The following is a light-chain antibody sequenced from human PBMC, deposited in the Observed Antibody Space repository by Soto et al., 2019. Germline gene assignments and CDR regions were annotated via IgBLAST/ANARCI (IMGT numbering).Light chain of an antibody. Sequence: EIVLTQSPGTLSLSPGERATLSCRASESVSDNYLAWYQQRSGQAHRLVIYGASSRASVVPDRFSGSGSGADFTITIRRLEPEDFAVYYCQQYGSSPLTFGGGTKVEIK. CDR1: ESVSDNY. J-gene: IGKJ4*01. V-gene: IGKV3-20*01. CDR2: GAS. CDR3: QQYGSSPLT.